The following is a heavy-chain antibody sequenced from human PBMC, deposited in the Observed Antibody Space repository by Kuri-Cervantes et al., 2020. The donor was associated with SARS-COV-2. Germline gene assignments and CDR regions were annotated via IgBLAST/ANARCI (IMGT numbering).Heavy chain of an antibody. CDR3: ARDLMTTVTTGAFDI. D-gene: IGHD4-17*01. V-gene: IGHV1-8*03. CDR2: MNPNSGNT. Sequence: ASVKVSCRASGYTFTSYDINWVRQATGQGLEWMGWMNPNSGNTGYAQKFQGRVTITADKSTSTAYMELSSLRSDDTAVYYCARDLMTTVTTGAFDIWGQGTMVTVSS. J-gene: IGHJ3*02. CDR1: GYTFTSYD.